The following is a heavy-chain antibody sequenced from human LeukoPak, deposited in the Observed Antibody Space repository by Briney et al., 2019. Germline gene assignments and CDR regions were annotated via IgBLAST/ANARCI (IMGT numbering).Heavy chain of an antibody. D-gene: IGHD3-10*01. J-gene: IGHJ5*02. CDR1: GGSISSFY. CDR2: ISYEGST. V-gene: IGHV4-59*08. Sequence: SETLSRTCTVSGGSISSFYWSWIRQPPGKGLEWIGYISYEGSTNYHLSLKSRVTISVDTSKNQFSLKLNSVTATDTALYYCARVNYRSGSSSSWFDPWGQGTLVTVSS. CDR3: ARVNYRSGSSSSWFDP.